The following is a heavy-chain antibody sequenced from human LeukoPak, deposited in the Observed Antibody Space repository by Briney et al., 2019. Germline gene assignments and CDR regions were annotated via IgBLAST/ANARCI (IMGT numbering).Heavy chain of an antibody. CDR2: ISSSSSTI. CDR3: ARDRHSSGWDHDAFDI. Sequence: GGSLRLSCAASGFTFSSYSMNWVRQAPGKGLEWVSYISSSSSTIYYADSVKGRFTISRDNAKNSLYLQMNSLRAEDTAVYYCARDRHSSGWDHDAFDIWGQGTMVTVSS. V-gene: IGHV3-48*04. D-gene: IGHD6-19*01. J-gene: IGHJ3*02. CDR1: GFTFSSYS.